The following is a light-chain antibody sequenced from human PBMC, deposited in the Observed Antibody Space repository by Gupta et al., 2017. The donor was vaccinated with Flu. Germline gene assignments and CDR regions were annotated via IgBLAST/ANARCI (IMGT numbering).Light chain of an antibody. Sequence: PSSLSAFVGDRVTITCRASQTISNYVNWYQQKPGKAPKVLIYAASTLQTGVPSRFSGSGSGTDFTLTINGLQREDFATYYCQQTYSTPRTFGQGTKVEI. CDR1: QTISNY. J-gene: IGKJ1*01. V-gene: IGKV1-39*01. CDR3: QQTYSTPRT. CDR2: AAS.